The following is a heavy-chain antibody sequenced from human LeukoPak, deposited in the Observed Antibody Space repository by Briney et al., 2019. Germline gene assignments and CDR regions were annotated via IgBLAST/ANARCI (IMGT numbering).Heavy chain of an antibody. J-gene: IGHJ6*03. CDR1: GFTVSSSY. Sequence: GGSLRLSCAASGFTVSSSYMSWVRQAPGRGLEWVSVMYSGGSTYYADSVKGRFTISRDNSKNTLYLQMNSLRAEDTAVYYCARDFGGSGSGYMDVWGKGTTVTVSS. D-gene: IGHD3-10*01. CDR3: ARDFGGSGSGYMDV. V-gene: IGHV3-66*02. CDR2: MYSGGST.